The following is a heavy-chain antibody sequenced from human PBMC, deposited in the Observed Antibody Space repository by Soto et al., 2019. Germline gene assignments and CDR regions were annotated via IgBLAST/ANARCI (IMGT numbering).Heavy chain of an antibody. V-gene: IGHV4-59*08. CDR2: IYYSGST. CDR1: GGSISSYY. CDR3: ASSPRRFGVDPYFDC. Sequence: QVQLQESGPGLVKPSETLSLTCTVSGGSISSYYWSWIRQPPGKGLEWIGYIYYSGSTNYNPSLKARVPITGATPRHRFSLNLSSVTAAARAVYYGASSPRRFGVDPYFDCGGQGPLVALSS. D-gene: IGHD3-16*01. J-gene: IGHJ4*02.